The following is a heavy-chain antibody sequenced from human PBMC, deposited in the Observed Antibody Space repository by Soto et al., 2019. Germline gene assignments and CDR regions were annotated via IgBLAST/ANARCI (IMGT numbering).Heavy chain of an antibody. CDR2: ITPIFGAS. CDR3: ARLRPPTSRPTVTMVRGVINGYFDY. J-gene: IGHJ4*02. CDR1: GGTLIGHT. D-gene: IGHD3-10*01. Sequence: QVQLVQSGAEVKKPGSSIKVSCKASGGTLIGHTFTWVRQAPGQGLEWVGGITPIFGASNDAQNFQGRVTITAEEYTSTVYMEISSLRSEDTAVYYCARLRPPTSRPTVTMVRGVINGYFDYWGQGTLVTVSS. V-gene: IGHV1-69*01.